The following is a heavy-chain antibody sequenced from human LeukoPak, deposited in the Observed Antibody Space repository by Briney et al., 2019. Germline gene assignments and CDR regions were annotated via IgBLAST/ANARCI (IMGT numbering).Heavy chain of an antibody. V-gene: IGHV3-48*03. CDR2: ISSSGSTI. CDR3: ALISGSLDY. CDR1: GFTFSSYE. J-gene: IGHJ4*02. D-gene: IGHD1-26*01. Sequence: PGGSLRLSCAASGFTFSSYEMNWVRQAPGKGLEWVSYISSSGSTIYYADSAKGRFTISRDNAKNSLYLQMNSLRAEDTAVYYCALISGSLDYWGQGTLVTVSS.